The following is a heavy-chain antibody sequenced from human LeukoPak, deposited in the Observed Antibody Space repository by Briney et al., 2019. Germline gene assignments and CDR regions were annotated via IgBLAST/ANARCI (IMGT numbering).Heavy chain of an antibody. CDR3: ARGPSIDCGGDCYLPY. CDR1: GGTFSSYA. D-gene: IGHD2-21*02. Sequence: SVKVSCKASGGTFSSYAISWVRQAPGQGLEWMGGIIPIFGTANYAQKFQGRVTITADESTSTAYMELSSLRAEDTAVYYCARGPSIDCGGDCYLPYWGQGTLVTVSS. V-gene: IGHV1-69*13. J-gene: IGHJ4*02. CDR2: IIPIFGTA.